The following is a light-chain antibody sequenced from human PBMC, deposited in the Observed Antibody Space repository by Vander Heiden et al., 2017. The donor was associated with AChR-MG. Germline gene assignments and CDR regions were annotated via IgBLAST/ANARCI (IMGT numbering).Light chain of an antibody. Sequence: DIQMTQSPSSLSASVGDRVTITCRASQSISSYLNWYQQKPGKAPKLLIYAASSLQRGVKSRFSGSGSGTDFTLTISSRQPEDFATYYCQQRYRNPQLSTFGQGTKVEIK. J-gene: IGKJ1*01. CDR1: QSISSY. CDR2: AAS. CDR3: QQRYRNPQLST. V-gene: IGKV1-39*01.